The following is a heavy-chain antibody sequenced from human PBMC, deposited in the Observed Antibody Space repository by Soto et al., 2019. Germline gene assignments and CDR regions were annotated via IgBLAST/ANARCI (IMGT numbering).Heavy chain of an antibody. V-gene: IGHV3-74*01. CDR1: GFTFSNYW. Sequence: GGSLRLSCVASGFTFSNYWMRWVRQPPGKGLEWVSRIKNDGSGAYYADSVQGRFTISRDNAKNTLYLQMNSLRAEDTAVYYCARTNGAYSNYFDYWGQGTLVTVSP. CDR2: IKNDGSGA. D-gene: IGHD2-8*01. J-gene: IGHJ4*02. CDR3: ARTNGAYSNYFDY.